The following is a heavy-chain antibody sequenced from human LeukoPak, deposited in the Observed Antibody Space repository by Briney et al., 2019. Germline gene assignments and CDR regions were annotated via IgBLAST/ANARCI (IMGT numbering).Heavy chain of an antibody. D-gene: IGHD1-26*01. CDR1: GFTFSDYY. J-gene: IGHJ3*02. CDR3: ARDKREPRYAFDI. Sequence: GGSLRLSCVASGFTFSDYYMSWIRQAPGKGLEWVSYISSSGRTIYDADSVKGRFTISRDNAKNSLYLQMNSLKAEDTAVYYCARDKREPRYAFDIWGQGTMVTVSS. V-gene: IGHV3-11*04. CDR2: ISSSGRTI.